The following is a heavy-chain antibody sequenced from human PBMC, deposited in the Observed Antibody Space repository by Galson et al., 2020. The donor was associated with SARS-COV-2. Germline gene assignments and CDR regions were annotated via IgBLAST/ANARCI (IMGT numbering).Heavy chain of an antibody. CDR1: GYTFTSYD. D-gene: IGHD5-18*01. V-gene: IGHV1-8*01. Sequence: ASVKVSCKASGYTFTSYDINWVRQATGQGLEWMGWMNPNSGNTGYAQKFQGRVTMTRNTSISTAYMELSSLRSEDTAVYYCARSVMGSIQLWSYYYYYGMDVWGQGTTVPVSS. J-gene: IGHJ6*02. CDR3: ARSVMGSIQLWSYYYYYGMDV. CDR2: MNPNSGNT.